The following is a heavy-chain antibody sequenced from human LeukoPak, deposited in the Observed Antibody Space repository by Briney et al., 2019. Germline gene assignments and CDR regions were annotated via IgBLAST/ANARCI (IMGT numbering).Heavy chain of an antibody. CDR3: ARDLDFWSGYADY. J-gene: IGHJ4*02. D-gene: IGHD3-3*01. Sequence: ASVKVSCKASGYTFTGYYMHWVRQAPGQGIEWMGWINPNSGGTNYAQKFQGRVTMTRDTSISTAYMELSRLRSDDTAVYYCARDLDFWSGYADYWGQGTLVTVSS. CDR1: GYTFTGYY. V-gene: IGHV1-2*02. CDR2: INPNSGGT.